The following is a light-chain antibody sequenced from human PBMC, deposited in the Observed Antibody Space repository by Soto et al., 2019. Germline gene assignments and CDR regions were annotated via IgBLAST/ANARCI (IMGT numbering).Light chain of an antibody. CDR3: QQYYISWS. CDR1: QSIASY. J-gene: IGKJ1*01. CDR2: GAV. Sequence: DIQMTQSPSSLSASVGDSVTITCRASQSIASYVNWYQQKPGKAPKLLILGAVILQSGVPSRFSGSGSGTEFTLTISSLQPEDFATYSCQQYYISWSFGQGTKVDIK. V-gene: IGKV1-39*01.